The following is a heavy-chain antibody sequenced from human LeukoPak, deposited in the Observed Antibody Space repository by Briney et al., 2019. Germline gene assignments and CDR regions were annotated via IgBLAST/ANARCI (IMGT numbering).Heavy chain of an antibody. D-gene: IGHD3-3*01. Sequence: PSVTLSLTCTLSGGSISTYYWSWIRQPPGKGLEWIGYIFHTGSSSYNPSLKSRGTMSVDTSKNQFSLKLNSVTAADTAVYYCARGSITVVPAFDIWGQGTMVTVSS. CDR1: GGSISTYY. J-gene: IGHJ3*02. CDR3: ARGSITVVPAFDI. V-gene: IGHV4-59*12. CDR2: IFHTGSS.